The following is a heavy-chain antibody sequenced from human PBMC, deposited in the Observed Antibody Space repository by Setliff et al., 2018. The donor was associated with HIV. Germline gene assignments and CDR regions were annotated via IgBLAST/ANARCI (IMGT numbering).Heavy chain of an antibody. CDR3: AKGGGEDHCYYMDV. CDR2: IWYDGSNK. J-gene: IGHJ6*03. Sequence: LRLSCAASGFTFSSYGMHWVRQAPGKGLEWVAVIWYDGSNKYYADSVKGRFTISRDNSKNTLYLQMNSLRAEDTAVYYCAKGGGEDHCYYMDVWGKGTTVTVSS. D-gene: IGHD2-15*01. V-gene: IGHV3-33*06. CDR1: GFTFSSYG.